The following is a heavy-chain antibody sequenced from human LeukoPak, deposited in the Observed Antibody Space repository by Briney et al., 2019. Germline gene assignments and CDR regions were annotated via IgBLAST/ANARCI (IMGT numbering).Heavy chain of an antibody. Sequence: ASVKVSCKAPGYTFTGYYMHWVRQAPGQGLEWMGWINPNSGGTNYAQKFQGRVTMTRDTSISTAYMELSRLRSDDTAVYYCARDLVGTMGSFDPWGQGTLVTVSS. CDR2: INPNSGGT. J-gene: IGHJ5*02. CDR1: GYTFTGYY. V-gene: IGHV1-2*02. D-gene: IGHD3-10*01. CDR3: ARDLVGTMGSFDP.